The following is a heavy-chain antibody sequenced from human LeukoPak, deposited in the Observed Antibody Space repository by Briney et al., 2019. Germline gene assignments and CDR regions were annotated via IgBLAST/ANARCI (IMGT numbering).Heavy chain of an antibody. CDR1: GFTFSSYS. CDR3: ARRARVRMVYFYYFMDI. Sequence: GGSLRLSCAASGFTFSSYSMNWVRQAPGKGLEWVSSISSSSSYIYYADSVKGRFTISRDNAKNSLYLQMNSLRAEDTAVYYCARRARVRMVYFYYFMDIWGKGTTVTVSS. J-gene: IGHJ6*03. CDR2: ISSSSSYI. V-gene: IGHV3-21*01. D-gene: IGHD2-8*01.